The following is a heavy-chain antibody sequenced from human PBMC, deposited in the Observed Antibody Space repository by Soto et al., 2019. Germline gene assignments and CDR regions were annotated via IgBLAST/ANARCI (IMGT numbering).Heavy chain of an antibody. V-gene: IGHV3-30*18. J-gene: IGHJ4*02. CDR1: GFTFSSYG. D-gene: IGHD2-2*01. CDR2: ISYDGSNK. CDR3: AKGGYCISTSCYPIDY. Sequence: QVQLVESGGGVVQPGRSLRLSCAASGFTFSSYGMHWVRQAPGKGLEWVAVISYDGSNKYYADSVKGRFTISRDNSKNXLYLQMNSLRAEDTAVYYCAKGGYCISTSCYPIDYWGQGTLVTVSS.